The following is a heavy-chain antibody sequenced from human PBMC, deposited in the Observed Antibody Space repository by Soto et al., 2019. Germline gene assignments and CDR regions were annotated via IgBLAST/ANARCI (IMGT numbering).Heavy chain of an antibody. D-gene: IGHD5-18*01. CDR3: ARDHPHSYGVYYFDY. CDR1: GGSISNDY. Sequence: SETLSLTCTVSGGSISNDYWNWIRQSPGKGLERIGYIYSSRSTHYNPSLQNRVTISIDTSKNQVSLKENSVTAADTAVYYCARDHPHSYGVYYFDYWGQGTPVTVS. J-gene: IGHJ4*02. V-gene: IGHV4-59*01. CDR2: IYSSRST.